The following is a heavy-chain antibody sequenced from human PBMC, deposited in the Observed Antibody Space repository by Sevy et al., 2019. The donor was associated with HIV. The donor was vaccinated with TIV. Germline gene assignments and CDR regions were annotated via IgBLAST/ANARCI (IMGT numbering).Heavy chain of an antibody. V-gene: IGHV3-21*01. D-gene: IGHD2-2*01. Sequence: GGSLRLSCAASGFTFSSYSMNWVRQAPGKGLEWVSSISSSSSYIYYADSVKGRFTISRDNAKNSLYLQMNSLRAEDTAVYYCARPYLERYCSSTSCYWGYYFDYWGQGTLVTVSS. CDR3: ARPYLERYCSSTSCYWGYYFDY. CDR1: GFTFSSYS. CDR2: ISSSSSYI. J-gene: IGHJ4*02.